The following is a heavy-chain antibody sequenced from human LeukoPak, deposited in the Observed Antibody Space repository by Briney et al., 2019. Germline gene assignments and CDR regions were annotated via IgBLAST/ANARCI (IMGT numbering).Heavy chain of an antibody. CDR3: ARTHSLEYCSSTSCLPGGWFDP. V-gene: IGHV4-34*01. CDR2: INHSGST. J-gene: IGHJ5*02. Sequence: SSETLSLTCAVYGGSFSGYYWSWIRQPPGKGLEWIGEINHSGSTNYNPSLKSRVTISVDTSKHQFSLKLSSVTAADTAVYYCARTHSLEYCSSTSCLPGGWFDPWGQGTLVTVSS. D-gene: IGHD2-2*01. CDR1: GGSFSGYY.